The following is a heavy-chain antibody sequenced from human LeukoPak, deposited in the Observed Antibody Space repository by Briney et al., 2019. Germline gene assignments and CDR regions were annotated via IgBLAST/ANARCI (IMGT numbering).Heavy chain of an antibody. CDR2: ISSSSSYI. J-gene: IGHJ4*02. CDR1: GFTFSSYG. CDR3: ARDRYNYGYEVDY. D-gene: IGHD5-18*01. Sequence: GGSLRLSCAASGFTFSSYGINWVRQAPGKGLEWVSSISSSSSYIYYADSVKGRFTISRDNAKNSLYLKMHSLRAEDTAVYYCARDRYNYGYEVDYWGQGTLVTVSS. V-gene: IGHV3-21*01.